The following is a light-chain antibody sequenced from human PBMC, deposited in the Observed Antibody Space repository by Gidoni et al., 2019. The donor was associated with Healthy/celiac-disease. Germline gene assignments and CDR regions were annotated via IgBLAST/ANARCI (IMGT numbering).Light chain of an antibody. Sequence: QSALTQPASVSGYPGQSITISCTGTSSDVGSYNLVSWYQHHPGKAPKLMIYEVSKRPSGVSNRFSGSKSGNTASLTISGLQAEDEADYYCCSYAGSSTYVVFGGGTTLTVL. CDR3: CSYAGSSTYVV. CDR2: EVS. V-gene: IGLV2-23*02. J-gene: IGLJ2*01. CDR1: SSDVGSYNL.